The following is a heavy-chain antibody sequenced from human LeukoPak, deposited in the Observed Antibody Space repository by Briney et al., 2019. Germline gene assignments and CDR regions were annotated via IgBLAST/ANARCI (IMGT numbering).Heavy chain of an antibody. J-gene: IGHJ3*02. D-gene: IGHD3-22*01. Sequence: GSSVKVSCQSSGYTFTRYDINWLRQVTGEGLGWVGGRDGNSGKTAYAQNFLGRVTITRNTSISTAYMELSSLRSEDTAVYYCARLYYYASSGYDALDIWGQGTMVAVS. CDR1: GYTFTRYD. CDR3: ARLYYYASSGYDALDI. CDR2: RDGNSGKT. V-gene: IGHV1-8*03.